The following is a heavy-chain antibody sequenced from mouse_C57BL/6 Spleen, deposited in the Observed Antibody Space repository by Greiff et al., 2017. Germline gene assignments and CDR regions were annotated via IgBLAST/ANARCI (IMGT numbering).Heavy chain of an antibody. CDR1: GYAFTNYL. CDR2: INPGSGGT. Sequence: VQLKESGAELVRPGTSVKVSCKASGYAFTNYLIEWVKQRPGQGLEWIGVINPGSGGTNYNEKFKGKATLTADKSSSTAYMQLSSLTSEDSAVYFCARSYYYAMDYWGQGTSVTVSS. J-gene: IGHJ4*01. V-gene: IGHV1-54*01. CDR3: ARSYYYAMDY.